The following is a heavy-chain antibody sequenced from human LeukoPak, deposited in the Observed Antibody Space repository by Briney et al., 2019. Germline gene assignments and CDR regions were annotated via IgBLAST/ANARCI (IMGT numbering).Heavy chain of an antibody. CDR2: IRGSDGST. CDR3: ARALMYSGDEFDY. D-gene: IGHD5-12*01. J-gene: IGHJ4*02. V-gene: IGHV3-23*01. CDR1: GFPFSTYA. Sequence: QTGGSLRLSCAASGFPFSTYAMSWVRQAPGKGLEWVSSIRGSDGSTYYADSVKGRFAISRDNSKNTLYPQMNSLRAEDTAVYYCARALMYSGDEFDYWGQGTLVTVSS.